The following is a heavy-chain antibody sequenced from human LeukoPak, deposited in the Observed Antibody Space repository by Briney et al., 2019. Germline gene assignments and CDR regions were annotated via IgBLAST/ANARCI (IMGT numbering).Heavy chain of an antibody. CDR2: MSGGGVTT. CDR1: GFTFTSYA. CDR3: AKRAYGYLDY. J-gene: IGHJ4*02. Sequence: GGSLRLSCAASGFTFTSYAMTWVRQAPGKGLEWVSTMSGGGVTTNYADSVKGRFTVSRDNSKNTLYLQMNSLRAEDTAVYYCAKRAYGYLDYWGQGTLVTVSS. V-gene: IGHV3-23*01. D-gene: IGHD3-10*01.